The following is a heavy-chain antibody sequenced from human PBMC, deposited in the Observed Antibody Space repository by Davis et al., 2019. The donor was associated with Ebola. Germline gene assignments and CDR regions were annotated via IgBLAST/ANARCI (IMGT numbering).Heavy chain of an antibody. CDR1: GMTLSNAW. Sequence: GESLKISCTASGMTLSNAWMSWVRQAPGKGLEWVSHITGSGTGTYYADSVKGRFTISRDTGKNSLFLQMNSLRAGDTAVYYCARDFLEDDSSGYLYYYYYYMDVWGKGTTVTVSS. CDR2: ITGSGTGT. D-gene: IGHD3-22*01. CDR3: ARDFLEDDSSGYLYYYYYYMDV. J-gene: IGHJ6*03. V-gene: IGHV3-48*01.